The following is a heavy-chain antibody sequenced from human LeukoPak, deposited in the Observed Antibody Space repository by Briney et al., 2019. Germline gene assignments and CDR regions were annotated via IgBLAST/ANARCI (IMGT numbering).Heavy chain of an antibody. V-gene: IGHV4-34*01. J-gene: IGHJ6*04. CDR1: GGSFRGYY. CDR2: INHSGST. Sequence: SETLSLTCAVYGGSFRGYYWSWIRQPPGKGLEWIGEINHSGSTNYNPSLKSRVTISVDTSKNQFSLKLSSVTAADTAVYYCARGGYQLLLRPYYYGMDVWGKGTTVTVSS. CDR3: ARGGYQLLLRPYYYGMDV. D-gene: IGHD2-2*01.